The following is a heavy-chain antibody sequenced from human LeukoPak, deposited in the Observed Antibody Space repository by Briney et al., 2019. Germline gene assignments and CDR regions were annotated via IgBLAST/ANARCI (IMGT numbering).Heavy chain of an antibody. V-gene: IGHV4-31*03. CDR3: ARVDYDSSGYHFDY. CDR2: IYYSGST. J-gene: IGHJ4*02. CDR1: GGSISSGGYY. Sequence: SQTLSLTCTVSGGSISSGGYYWSWIRQHPGKGLEWIGYIYYSGSTYYNPSLKSRVTISVDTSKNQFSLKLSSVTAADTAVYYCARVDYDSSGYHFDYWGQGPLVTVSS. D-gene: IGHD3-22*01.